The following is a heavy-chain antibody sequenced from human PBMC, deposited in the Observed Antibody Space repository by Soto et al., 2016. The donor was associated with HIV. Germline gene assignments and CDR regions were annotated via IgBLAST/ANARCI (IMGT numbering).Heavy chain of an antibody. CDR3: ARSRGYSKGDY. Sequence: QVQLVQSGAEVKKPGSSVKVSCKTSGGTFSSYAISWVRQAPGQGLEWMGVIIPIFDTSNYTQKFQGRVTITRNTSISTAYMEVSSLRSEDTAVYYCARSRGYSKGDYWGQGTLVTVSS. CDR2: IIPIFDTS. CDR1: GGTFSSYA. D-gene: IGHD5-18*01. V-gene: IGHV1-69*05. J-gene: IGHJ4*02.